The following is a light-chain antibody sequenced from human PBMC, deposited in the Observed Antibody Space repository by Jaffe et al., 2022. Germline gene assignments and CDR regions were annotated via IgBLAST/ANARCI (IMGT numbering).Light chain of an antibody. CDR3: AAWDDSLNRWL. Sequence: QSVLTQPPSASGTPGQRVTISCSGSSSNIGRDTVNWYQRLPGTAPKLLIYTNNQRPSGVPDRFSGSKSGTSASLAISGLQSDDEADYFCAAWDDSLNRWLFGGGTKVTVL. V-gene: IGLV1-44*01. J-gene: IGLJ3*02. CDR2: TNN. CDR1: SSNIGRDT.